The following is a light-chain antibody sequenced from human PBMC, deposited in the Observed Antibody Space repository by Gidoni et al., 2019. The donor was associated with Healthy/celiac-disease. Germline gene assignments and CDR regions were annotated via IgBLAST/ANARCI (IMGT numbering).Light chain of an antibody. CDR1: QSISSY. Sequence: DIQMTQSPSSLSASVGDRVTITCRASQSISSYLNWYQQKPGKAPKLLIYAASSSQSGVPSSVSGSGSGTDFTLTISSLQPEDFATYHCQQSYSTPPVFGPGTKVEIK. CDR2: AAS. J-gene: IGKJ3*01. CDR3: QQSYSTPPV. V-gene: IGKV1-39*01.